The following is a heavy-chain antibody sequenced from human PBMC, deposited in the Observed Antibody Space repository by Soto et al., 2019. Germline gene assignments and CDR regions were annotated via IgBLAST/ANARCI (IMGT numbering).Heavy chain of an antibody. J-gene: IGHJ6*02. CDR2: TYYRSKWYN. CDR1: GGNVSRNSAA. V-gene: IGHV6-1*01. CDR3: ARVIAARPLYYYSGMDV. D-gene: IGHD6-6*01. Sequence: QTLSLTGAISGGNVSRNSAAWNWIRQSPSRGLEWLGRTYYRSKWYNDYAVSVKSRITINPDTSKNQFSLQLNSVTPEDTAVYYCARVIAARPLYYYSGMDVWGQGTAVTVSS.